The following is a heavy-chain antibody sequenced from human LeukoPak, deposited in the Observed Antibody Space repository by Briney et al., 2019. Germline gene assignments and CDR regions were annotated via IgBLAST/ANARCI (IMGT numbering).Heavy chain of an antibody. D-gene: IGHD5-24*01. Sequence: GGSLRLSCAASEFSVGSNYMTWVRQAPGKGLEWVSLIYSGGSTYYADSVKGRFTISRDNSKNTLYLQMNSLRAEDTAVYYCASMRWLQSSVDYWGQGILVTVSS. V-gene: IGHV3-66*01. J-gene: IGHJ4*02. CDR3: ASMRWLQSSVDY. CDR1: EFSVGSNY. CDR2: IYSGGST.